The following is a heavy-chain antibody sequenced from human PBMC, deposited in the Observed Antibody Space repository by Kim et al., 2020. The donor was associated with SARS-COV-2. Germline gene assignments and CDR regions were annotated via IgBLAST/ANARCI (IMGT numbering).Heavy chain of an antibody. Sequence: SVKVSCKTPGGTFIRYAISWVRQAPGQGLEWMGRLSPMLGVVNYAQRLQGRVTITAETSTNTAYMELRSLGSEDTAIYYCKRDHCGGDCYADLWGQGTLVTVSS. D-gene: IGHD2-21*02. J-gene: IGHJ5*02. CDR1: GGTFIRYA. CDR3: KRDHCGGDCYADL. V-gene: IGHV1-69*04. CDR2: LSPMLGVV.